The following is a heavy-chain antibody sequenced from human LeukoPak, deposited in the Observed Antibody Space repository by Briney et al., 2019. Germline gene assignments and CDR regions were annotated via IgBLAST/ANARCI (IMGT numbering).Heavy chain of an antibody. CDR1: GFTFNNAW. J-gene: IGHJ4*02. V-gene: IGHV3-7*01. Sequence: GGSLRLSCEASGFTFNNAWMSWVRQAPGKGLEWVANINQDGSEKYYVDSVKGRFTISTDNAKNSLYLQMNSLRAEDTAMYYCARDLYRIVVVPHYFDYWGQGTLVTVSS. D-gene: IGHD3-22*01. CDR3: ARDLYRIVVVPHYFDY. CDR2: INQDGSEK.